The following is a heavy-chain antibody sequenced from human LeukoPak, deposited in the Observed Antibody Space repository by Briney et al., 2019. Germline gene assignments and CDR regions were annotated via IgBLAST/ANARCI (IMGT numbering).Heavy chain of an antibody. CDR2: TSGSGGST. Sequence: PGGSLRLSCAASGFTFSNHAMNWVRQAPGKGLEWVSSTSGSGGSTYYADSVKGRFTISRDNSKNTLYLQMNSLRAEDTAVYYCAKGGQYYDFWSGYYIFDYWGQGTLVTVSS. J-gene: IGHJ4*02. V-gene: IGHV3-23*01. D-gene: IGHD3-3*01. CDR3: AKGGQYYDFWSGYYIFDY. CDR1: GFTFSNHA.